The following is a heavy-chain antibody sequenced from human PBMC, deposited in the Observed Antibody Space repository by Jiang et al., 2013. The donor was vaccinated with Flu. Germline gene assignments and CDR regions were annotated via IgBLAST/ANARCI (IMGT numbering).Heavy chain of an antibody. CDR2: IYYTGST. CDR1: GGSISGASYY. Sequence: GPGLVKPSETLSLTCTVSGGSISGASYYWGWVRQSPGKGLEWLGHIYYTGSTFYNPSLRSRMTISIATSQNQFSLKLRSTTASDTAVYYCASWSPVGALGNAWPWGQGVLVTVSS. V-gene: IGHV4-39*01. D-gene: IGHD1-26*01. J-gene: IGHJ4*02. CDR3: ASWSPVGALGNAWP.